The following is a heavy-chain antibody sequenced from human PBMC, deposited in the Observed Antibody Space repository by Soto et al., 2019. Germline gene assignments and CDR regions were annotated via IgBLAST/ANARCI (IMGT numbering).Heavy chain of an antibody. CDR3: ARTGGIVVGVSSTLWFDP. CDR2: ISYSGST. J-gene: IGHJ5*02. D-gene: IGHD2-15*01. CDR1: GGSISSSSYY. V-gene: IGHV4-39*01. Sequence: QLQLQESGPGLVKPSETLSLTCTVSGGSISSSSYYWGWIRQPPGKGLEWIGSISYSGSTYYNPSPTSRVTISVDTSKLAFSPKLSSVTAADTAVYFCARTGGIVVGVSSTLWFDPWGQGTLVTVSS.